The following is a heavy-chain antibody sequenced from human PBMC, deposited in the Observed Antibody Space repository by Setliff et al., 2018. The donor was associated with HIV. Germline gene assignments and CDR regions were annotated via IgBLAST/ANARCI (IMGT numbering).Heavy chain of an antibody. CDR1: GVTFSSYS. CDR2: ISSSSNTK. D-gene: IGHD3-22*01. Sequence: GGSLRLSCAASGVTFSSYSMNWVRQAPGKGLQWVSYISSSSNTKYYADSVKGRFTISRDNAKNSLYLQMNSLRAEDTAVYYCARSLYDSSMNVIWGQGTMVTVSS. V-gene: IGHV3-48*01. J-gene: IGHJ3*02. CDR3: ARSLYDSSMNVI.